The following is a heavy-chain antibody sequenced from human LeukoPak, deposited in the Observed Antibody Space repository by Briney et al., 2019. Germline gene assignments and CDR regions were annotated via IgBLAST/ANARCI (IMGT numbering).Heavy chain of an antibody. D-gene: IGHD3-3*02. J-gene: IGHJ6*02. V-gene: IGHV3-23*01. CDR2: ISGSGGST. CDR1: GFTFSSYA. CDR3: AKYDVLEPFYYGMDV. Sequence: GGSLRLSCAASGFTFSSYAMSWVRQAPGKGLEWVSAISGSGGSTYYADSVKGRFTISRDNSKNTLYLQMNSLRAEDTAVYYCAKYDVLEPFYYGMDVWGQGTTVTVSS.